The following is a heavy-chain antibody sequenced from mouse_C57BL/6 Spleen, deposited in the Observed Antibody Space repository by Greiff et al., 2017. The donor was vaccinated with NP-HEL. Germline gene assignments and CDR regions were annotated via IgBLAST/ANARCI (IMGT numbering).Heavy chain of an antibody. D-gene: IGHD1-1*01. Sequence: QVQLQQPGAELVKPGASVKLSCKASGYTFTSYWMQWVKQRPGQGLEWIGEIDPSDSYTNYNQKFKGKATLTVDTSSSTAYMQLSSLTSEDSAVYYCARRYYGSGDFDYWGQGTTLTVSS. CDR1: GYTFTSYW. CDR3: ARRYYGSGDFDY. V-gene: IGHV1-50*01. CDR2: IDPSDSYT. J-gene: IGHJ2*01.